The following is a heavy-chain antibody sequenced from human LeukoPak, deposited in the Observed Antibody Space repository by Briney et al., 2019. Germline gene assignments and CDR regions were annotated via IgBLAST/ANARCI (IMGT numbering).Heavy chain of an antibody. V-gene: IGHV4-59*01. J-gene: IGHJ6*02. CDR3: ARDYYGSGSYYNHFYGMDV. D-gene: IGHD3-10*01. CDR1: GGSISGYY. CDR2: IHYSGST. Sequence: SETLSLTCTVSGGSISGYYWNWIRQPPGKGLEWIGYIHYSGSTNYNPSLESRVTISLDTSKNQFSLKLNSVTAADTAVYYRARDYYGSGSYYNHFYGMDVWGQGTTVTVSS.